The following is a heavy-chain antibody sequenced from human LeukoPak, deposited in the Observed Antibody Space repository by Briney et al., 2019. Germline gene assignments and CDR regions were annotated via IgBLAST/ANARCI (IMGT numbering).Heavy chain of an antibody. Sequence: GESLQISCKGSGYSFTNYWIGWVRQMPGKGLEWMGIIYLGDSDTRYSPSFQGQVTISADKSISTAHLQWSSLKASDTAIYYCARHPSYTSGWPLDYWGQGTLVTVSS. V-gene: IGHV5-51*01. CDR1: GYSFTNYW. CDR2: IYLGDSDT. J-gene: IGHJ4*02. CDR3: ARHPSYTSGWPLDY. D-gene: IGHD6-19*01.